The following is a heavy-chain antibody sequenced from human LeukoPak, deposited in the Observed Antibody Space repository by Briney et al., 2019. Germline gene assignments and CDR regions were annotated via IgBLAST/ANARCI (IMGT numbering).Heavy chain of an antibody. J-gene: IGHJ4*01. D-gene: IGHD6-25*01. CDR1: AGSISNGDYY. CDR2: IFYGEST. Sequence: SETLSLTCSVSAGSISNGDYYWGWIRQAPGKGPEWIGCIFYGESTHYNPSLKSRATISVDTSKNQFSLKLTSVTAADAAIYYCARQLPTAAADTRGYFDYWGQGTVVTVSS. CDR3: ARQLPTAAADTRGYFDY. V-gene: IGHV4-39*01.